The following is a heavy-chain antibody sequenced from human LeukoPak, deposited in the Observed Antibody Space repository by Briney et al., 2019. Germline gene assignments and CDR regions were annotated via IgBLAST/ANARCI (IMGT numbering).Heavy chain of an antibody. D-gene: IGHD5-18*01. CDR3: ARDQGMVTDYYYGMDV. Sequence: SVKVSCKASGGTFSSYAISWVRQAPGQGLEWMGGIIPIFGTANYAQKFQGRVTITADKSTSTAYMELSNLRSEDTAVYYCARDQGMVTDYYYGMDVWGKGTTVTVSS. CDR1: GGTFSSYA. CDR2: IIPIFGTA. V-gene: IGHV1-69*06. J-gene: IGHJ6*04.